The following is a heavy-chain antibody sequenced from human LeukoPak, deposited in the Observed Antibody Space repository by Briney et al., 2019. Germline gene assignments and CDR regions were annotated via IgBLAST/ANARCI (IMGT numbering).Heavy chain of an antibody. Sequence: GGSLRLSCAASGFTFSNHWMTWVRQAPGKGLEWVAHIHPDGSQTQYVDSVRGRFTISRDNAKNSLYLQMNSLRAEDTAVYYCARGKYSSSDAFDIWGQGTMVTVSS. CDR3: ARGKYSSSDAFDI. J-gene: IGHJ3*02. V-gene: IGHV3-7*03. CDR1: GFTFSNHW. D-gene: IGHD6-6*01. CDR2: IHPDGSQT.